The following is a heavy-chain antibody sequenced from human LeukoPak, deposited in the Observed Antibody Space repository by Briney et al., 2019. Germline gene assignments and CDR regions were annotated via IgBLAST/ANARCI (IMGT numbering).Heavy chain of an antibody. V-gene: IGHV1-69*10. Sequence: GASVKVSCKASGGTFSTYAISWVRQAPGQGLEWMGGITPILGTANYAQKFQGRVTINADQSTSTAYMELSRLRSDDTAVYYCARGPLLWFGDDPRNWFDPWGQGTLVTVSS. D-gene: IGHD3-10*01. J-gene: IGHJ5*02. CDR3: ARGPLLWFGDDPRNWFDP. CDR2: ITPILGTA. CDR1: GGTFSTYA.